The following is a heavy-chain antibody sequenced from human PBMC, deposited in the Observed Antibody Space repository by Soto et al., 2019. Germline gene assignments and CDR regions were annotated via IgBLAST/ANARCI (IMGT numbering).Heavy chain of an antibody. CDR3: ARGLVDTAMVTAFDY. D-gene: IGHD5-18*01. J-gene: IGHJ4*02. Sequence: SETLSLTCAVYGGSFSGYYWSWIRQPPGKGLEWIGEINHSGSTNYNPSLKSRVTISVDTSKNQFSLKLGSVTAAETAVYYCARGLVDTAMVTAFDYWGQGTLVTVSS. CDR1: GGSFSGYY. CDR2: INHSGST. V-gene: IGHV4-34*01.